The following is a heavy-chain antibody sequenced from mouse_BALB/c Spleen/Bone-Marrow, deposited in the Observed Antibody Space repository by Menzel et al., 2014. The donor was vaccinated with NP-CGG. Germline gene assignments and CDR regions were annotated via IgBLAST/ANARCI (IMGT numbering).Heavy chain of an antibody. V-gene: IGHV2-3*01. CDR1: GFSITSYG. J-gene: IGHJ4*01. CDR2: IWGDGST. Sequence: VKLVESGPGLVAPSQSLSVTCTVSGFSITSYGVSWFRQPPGKGLEWLGVIWGDGSTNYHSALKSRLTINKDNSKSQVFLKLNSLQTDDTATYYCVNGYDGYAMDYWGQGTSVTVSS. D-gene: IGHD2-2*01. CDR3: VNGYDGYAMDY.